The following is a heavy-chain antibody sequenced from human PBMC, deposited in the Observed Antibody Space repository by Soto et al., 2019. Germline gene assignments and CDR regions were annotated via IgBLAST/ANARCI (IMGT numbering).Heavy chain of an antibody. Sequence: ASVKVSCKASGGTFSSYAISWVRQAPGQGLEWMGWIIAGNGTTKYAQKFQGRVTITRDTSASTAYMELSSLRSEDTAVYYCARGPLMTSFFDYWGQGTLVTVSS. CDR2: IIAGNGTT. CDR3: ARGPLMTSFFDY. V-gene: IGHV1-3*01. CDR1: GGTFSSYA. D-gene: IGHD6-6*01. J-gene: IGHJ4*02.